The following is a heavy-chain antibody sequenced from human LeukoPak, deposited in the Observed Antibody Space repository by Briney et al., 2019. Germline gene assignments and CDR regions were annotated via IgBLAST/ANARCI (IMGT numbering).Heavy chain of an antibody. CDR3: AILQGYSYGYQRDAFDI. Sequence: ASVKVSCKASGYTFTGYYMHWVRQAPGQGLEWMGWINPNHGDTNYAQKFQDRVSMTRDTSISTAYMHLSRLRSADTAVYYCAILQGYSYGYQRDAFDIWGQGTMVTVSS. J-gene: IGHJ3*02. CDR2: INPNHGDT. CDR1: GYTFTGYY. V-gene: IGHV1-2*02. D-gene: IGHD5-18*01.